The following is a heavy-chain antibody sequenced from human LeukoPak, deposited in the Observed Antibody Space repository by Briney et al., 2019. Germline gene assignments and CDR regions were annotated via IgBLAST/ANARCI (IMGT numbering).Heavy chain of an antibody. CDR2: MYYSGST. CDR1: SGSISSTSYY. CDR3: ARGRFGPAWLQPSAPLDY. J-gene: IGHJ4*02. V-gene: IGHV4-39*07. D-gene: IGHD5-24*01. Sequence: SETLSLTCTVSSGSISSTSYYRGWIRQPPGMGLEWIGSMYYSGSTYYNPSLKSRVTISVDTSKSQFSLKLSSVTAADTAVYYCARGRFGPAWLQPSAPLDYWGQGTLVTVSS.